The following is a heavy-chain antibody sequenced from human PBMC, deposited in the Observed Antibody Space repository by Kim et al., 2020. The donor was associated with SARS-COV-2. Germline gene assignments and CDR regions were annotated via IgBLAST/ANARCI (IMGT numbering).Heavy chain of an antibody. V-gene: IGHV3-30*03. CDR2: ISHDGSTK. D-gene: IGHD3-9*01. CDR3: VCGPPHYDPLTRGAFDI. Sequence: GGSLRLSCAASGFTFNSYAMHWARQAPGKGLEWVAVISHDGSTKFYAGSVKGRFTISRDDSKKTLYLQMSSLRAEDTALYYCVCGPPHYDPLTRGAFDIWGQGAMVTVSS. J-gene: IGHJ3*02. CDR1: GFTFNSYA.